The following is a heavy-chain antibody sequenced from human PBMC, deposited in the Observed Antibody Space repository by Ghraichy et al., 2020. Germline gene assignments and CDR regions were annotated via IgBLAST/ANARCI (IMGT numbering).Heavy chain of an antibody. CDR1: GLMFSPNT. CDR2: ISSSTRYI. V-gene: IGHV3-21*01. D-gene: IGHD6-19*01. CDR3: SRGGGAGTPVLYHMDV. Sequence: GGSLRLSCVASGLMFSPNTMNWVRQAPGKGLEWVSSISSSTRYIYYADSVKGRFTISRDNAQNSLYLQMNSLRAEDTAVYYCSRGGGAGTPVLYHMDVWGLGTTGTDSS. J-gene: IGHJ6*02.